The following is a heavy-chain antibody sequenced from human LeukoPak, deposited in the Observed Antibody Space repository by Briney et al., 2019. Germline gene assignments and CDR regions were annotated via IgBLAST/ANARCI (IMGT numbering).Heavy chain of an antibody. CDR3: ARGSYSSSWYKFDP. V-gene: IGHV1-2*02. Sequence: ASVKVSCKASGYTFTGYYMHWVRQAPGRGLEWMGWINPNSGGTNYAQKFQGRVTMTRDTFISTAYMELSRLRSDDTAVYYCARGSYSSSWYKFDPWGQGTLVTVSS. D-gene: IGHD6-13*01. CDR2: INPNSGGT. CDR1: GYTFTGYY. J-gene: IGHJ5*02.